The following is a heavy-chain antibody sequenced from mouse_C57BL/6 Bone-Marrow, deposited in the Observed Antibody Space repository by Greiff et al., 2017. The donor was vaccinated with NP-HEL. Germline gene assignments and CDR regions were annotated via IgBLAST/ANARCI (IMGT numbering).Heavy chain of an antibody. D-gene: IGHD1-1*01. Sequence: QVQLQQSGADLVKPGASVKLSCKASGYTFTSYWMHWVKQRPGRGLEWIGRIDPNSGGTKFNAKFKTKAPLTVAKPSSTAYMQLSSLTSEDSAVYYCARYYYGSRGWYFDVWGTGTTVTVSS. V-gene: IGHV1-72*01. CDR3: ARYYYGSRGWYFDV. CDR2: IDPNSGGT. CDR1: GYTFTSYW. J-gene: IGHJ1*03.